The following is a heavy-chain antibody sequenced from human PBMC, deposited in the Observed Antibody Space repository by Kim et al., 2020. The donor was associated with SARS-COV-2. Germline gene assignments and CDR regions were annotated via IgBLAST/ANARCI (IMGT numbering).Heavy chain of an antibody. Sequence: SETLSLTCAVSGGSISSGGYSWSWIRQPPGKGLEWIGYIYHSGSTYYNPSLKSRVTISVDRSKNQFSLKLSSVTAADTAVYYCAREQNYYDSSGYYGYFDYWGQGTLVTVSS. CDR2: IYHSGST. J-gene: IGHJ4*02. CDR1: GGSISSGGYS. V-gene: IGHV4-30-2*01. CDR3: AREQNYYDSSGYYGYFDY. D-gene: IGHD3-22*01.